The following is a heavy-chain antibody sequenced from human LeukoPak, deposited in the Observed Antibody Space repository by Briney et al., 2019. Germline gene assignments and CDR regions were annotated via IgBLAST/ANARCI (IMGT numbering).Heavy chain of an antibody. Sequence: GGSLRLSCAASGFTFSSYAMHWVRQAPGKGLEWVAVISYDGSNKYYADSVKGRFTISRDNSKNTLYLQMNSLRAEDTAVYYCARDSGYDILTGLYYYGMDVWGQGTTATVSS. CDR1: GFTFSSYA. J-gene: IGHJ6*02. CDR2: ISYDGSNK. D-gene: IGHD3-9*01. V-gene: IGHV3-30-3*01. CDR3: ARDSGYDILTGLYYYGMDV.